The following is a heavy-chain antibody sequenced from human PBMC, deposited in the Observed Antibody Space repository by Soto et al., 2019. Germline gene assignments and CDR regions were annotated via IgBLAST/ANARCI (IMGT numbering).Heavy chain of an antibody. CDR1: GYTFTNYW. CDR3: ARHNTAMEDY. D-gene: IGHD5-18*01. V-gene: IGHV5-10-1*01. CDR2: IDPSDSYT. J-gene: IGHJ4*02. Sequence: GESLKISCKTSGYTFTNYWIAWVRQMPGKGLEWMGRIDPSDSYTNYSPSFQGHVTISADKSISTAYLQWSSLKASDTAMYCCARHNTAMEDYWGQGTLVTVSS.